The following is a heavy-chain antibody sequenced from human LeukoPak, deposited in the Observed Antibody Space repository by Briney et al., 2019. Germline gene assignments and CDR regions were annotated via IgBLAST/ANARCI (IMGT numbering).Heavy chain of an antibody. CDR1: GFTFSSFG. D-gene: IGHD1-26*01. CDR2: MSYRGSNE. CDR3: VRDKSNSGSYLDF. V-gene: IGHV3-30*04. Sequence: GGSLRLSCATSGFTFSSFGIHWVRQAPGKGLEWVAYMSYRGSNEYYADSVKGRFTISRDNSKNTLFLQMNSLRPEDTALYYCVRDKSNSGSYLDFWGQGTLVTVSS. J-gene: IGHJ4*02.